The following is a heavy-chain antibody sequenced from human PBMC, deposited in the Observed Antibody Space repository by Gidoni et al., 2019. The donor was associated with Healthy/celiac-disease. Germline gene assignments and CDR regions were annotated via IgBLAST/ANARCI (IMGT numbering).Heavy chain of an antibody. CDR2: FDPEDGET. Sequence: QVQLVQSGAEGKKLGASVKVSCTGSGYTLTELSMHCVRQAPGKGLEWMGGFDPEDGETSYAQKFQGRVTMTEDTSTDTAYMELSSLRSEDTAVYYCATSPGGNYAQTPNWFDPWGQGTLVTVSS. CDR1: GYTLTELS. D-gene: IGHD1-7*01. J-gene: IGHJ5*02. CDR3: ATSPGGNYAQTPNWFDP. V-gene: IGHV1-24*01.